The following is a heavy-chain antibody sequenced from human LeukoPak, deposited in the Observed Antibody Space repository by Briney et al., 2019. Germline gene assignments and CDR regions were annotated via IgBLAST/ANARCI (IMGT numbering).Heavy chain of an antibody. D-gene: IGHD6-19*01. CDR2: ISSSSSYI. J-gene: IGHJ6*02. Sequence: GGSLRLSCAASGFTFSSYSTNWVRQAPGKGLEWVSSISSSSSYIYYADSVKGRFTISRDNAKNSLYLQMNSLRAEDTAVYYCARDLAVENYYGMDVWGQGTTVTVSS. V-gene: IGHV3-21*01. CDR3: ARDLAVENYYGMDV. CDR1: GFTFSSYS.